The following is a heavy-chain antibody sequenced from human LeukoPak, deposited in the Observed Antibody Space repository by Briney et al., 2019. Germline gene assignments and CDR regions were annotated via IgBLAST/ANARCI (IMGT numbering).Heavy chain of an antibody. CDR2: KYYSGSA. V-gene: IGHV4-31*03. Sequence: TSETLSLTCNVSGVSVSDGRHYWTWIRQHPGKGLEWIGYKYYSGSAKYNPSLKSRLTISVDTSKNQFSLQLTSVTAADTATYYCATPYCSSISCLDVFSMWGQGTRVTVSS. D-gene: IGHD2-2*01. CDR1: GVSVSDGRHY. J-gene: IGHJ3*02. CDR3: ATPYCSSISCLDVFSM.